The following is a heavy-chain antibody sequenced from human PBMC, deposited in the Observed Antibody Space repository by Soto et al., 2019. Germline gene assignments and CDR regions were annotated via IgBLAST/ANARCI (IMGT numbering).Heavy chain of an antibody. Sequence: SVKVSCKASGYTFTSYGISWVRQAPGQGLEWMGGIIPIFGTANYAQKFQGRVTITADESTSTAYMELSSLRSEDTAVYYCARLSGYSYGTYYYYGMDVWGQGTTVTVSS. D-gene: IGHD5-18*01. CDR2: IIPIFGTA. J-gene: IGHJ6*02. CDR3: ARLSGYSYGTYYYYGMDV. CDR1: GYTFTSYG. V-gene: IGHV1-69*13.